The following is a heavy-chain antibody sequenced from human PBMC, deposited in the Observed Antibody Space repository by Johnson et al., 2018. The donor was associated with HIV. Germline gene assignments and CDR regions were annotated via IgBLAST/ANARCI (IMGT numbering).Heavy chain of an antibody. Sequence: QLVESGGGLVQPGGSLRLSCAVSGFIFSSYAMHWVRQAPGKGLEWVAVISYDGSNKYYADSVNGRFTISRDNAKNSLYLQMNSLRAEDTAVYYCARPYYVISDYYLYSFDIWGQGTLVTVSS. CDR1: GFIFSSYA. D-gene: IGHD3-22*01. CDR2: ISYDGSNK. CDR3: ARPYYVISDYYLYSFDI. V-gene: IGHV3-30-3*01. J-gene: IGHJ3*02.